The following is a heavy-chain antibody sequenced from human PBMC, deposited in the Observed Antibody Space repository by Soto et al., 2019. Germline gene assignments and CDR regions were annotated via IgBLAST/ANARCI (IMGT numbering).Heavy chain of an antibody. Sequence: QVQLVQSGAEVKKPGSSVKVSCKASGGTFRRDAISWVRQAPGQGLEWMGGIIPISGTAHYAQKFQGRVDITADESTSTGYMGLRSLRSEDTAVYYCARSGSTVIVVVNGYYYYAMDVWGQGTTVTVSS. J-gene: IGHJ6*02. CDR1: GGTFRRDA. CDR3: ARSGSTVIVVVNGYYYYAMDV. V-gene: IGHV1-69*12. D-gene: IGHD3-22*01. CDR2: IIPISGTA.